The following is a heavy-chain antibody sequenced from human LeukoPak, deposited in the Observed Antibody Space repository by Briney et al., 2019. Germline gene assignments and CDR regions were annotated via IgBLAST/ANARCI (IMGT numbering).Heavy chain of an antibody. CDR1: TFTFSRHL. CDR3: ARTYHMDV. CDR2: IKEDGSDK. J-gene: IGHJ6*02. Sequence: GGSLRLSCPVSTFTFSRHLMTWDSQAPGQGLEWVANIKEDGSDKHYVDSVKGRFTISRDNAKNSLYLQMDSLRAEDTAVYYCARTYHMDVWGQGTTVTVSS. V-gene: IGHV3-7*04.